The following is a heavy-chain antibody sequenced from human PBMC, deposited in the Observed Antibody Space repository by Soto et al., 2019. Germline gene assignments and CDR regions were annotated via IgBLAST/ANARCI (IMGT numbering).Heavy chain of an antibody. CDR2: IYFQGTT. J-gene: IGHJ4*02. Sequence: PSETLSLTCAVSGASIDCNYWRWILQASGKGLEWVGYIYFQGTTNYNPSLRSRVTILIDMSKSHFSLTLTSVTAADTAVYYCARGGGPFMETLATYDSWGPGSLVTVS. V-gene: IGHV4-59*01. CDR1: GASIDCNY. D-gene: IGHD5-12*01. CDR3: ARGGGPFMETLATYDS.